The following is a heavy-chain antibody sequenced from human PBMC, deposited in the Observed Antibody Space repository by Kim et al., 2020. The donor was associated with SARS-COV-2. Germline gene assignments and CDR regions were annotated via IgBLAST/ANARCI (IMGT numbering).Heavy chain of an antibody. CDR2: ISGSGGST. CDR3: AKDSIIGINYYGSGNFDY. J-gene: IGHJ4*02. CDR1: GFTFSSYA. V-gene: IGHV3-23*01. D-gene: IGHD3-10*01. Sequence: GGSLRLSCAASGFTFSSYAMSWVRQAPGKGLEWVSAISGSGGSTYYADSVKGRFTISRDNSKNTLYLQMNSLRAEDTAVYYCAKDSIIGINYYGSGNFDYWGQGTLVTVSS.